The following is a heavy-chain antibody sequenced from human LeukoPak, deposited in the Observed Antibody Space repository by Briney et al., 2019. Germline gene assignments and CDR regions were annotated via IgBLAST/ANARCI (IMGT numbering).Heavy chain of an antibody. CDR2: IGYDGVNK. Sequence: GGSLRLSCVVSGFTLSSYTKHWVRQAPGQGLGWVGVIGYDGVNKFYTDSVQGRFTISRDDSKNTLYLQMDSLRPEDTAMFYCARDFLPGAPDYLDQWGQGTLVTVSS. CDR1: GFTLSSYT. CDR3: ARDFLPGAPDYLDQ. D-gene: IGHD3-10*01. J-gene: IGHJ4*02. V-gene: IGHV3-30*14.